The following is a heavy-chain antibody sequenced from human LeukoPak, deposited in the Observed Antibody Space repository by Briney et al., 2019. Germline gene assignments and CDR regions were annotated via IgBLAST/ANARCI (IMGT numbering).Heavy chain of an antibody. Sequence: SETLSLTCTVSGGSISSYYWSWIRQPAGKGLEWIGRIYTSGSTNYNASLKSRVTMSVDTSKNQFSLKLSSVTAADTAVYYCARATSVTTSENWFDPWGQGTLVTVSS. CDR3: ARATSVTTSENWFDP. CDR1: GGSISSYY. J-gene: IGHJ5*02. CDR2: IYTSGST. V-gene: IGHV4-4*07. D-gene: IGHD4-11*01.